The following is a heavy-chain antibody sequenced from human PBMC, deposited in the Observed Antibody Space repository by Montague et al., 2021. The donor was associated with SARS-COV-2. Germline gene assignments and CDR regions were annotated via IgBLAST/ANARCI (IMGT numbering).Heavy chain of an antibody. D-gene: IGHD6-25*01. V-gene: IGHV4-59*01. J-gene: IGHJ4*02. CDR1: GGSISSNY. CDR2: SYYSCST. CDR3: ARGRGGGGFCYFDY. Sequence: SETLSLTCTVSGGSISSNYWNWIRQPPGKGLEWVGYSYYSCSTNYNPSLNSRVTIFVDMSKNQFSLKLSSVTAADAAVYLCARGRGGGGFCYFDYWGRGTLVTVSS.